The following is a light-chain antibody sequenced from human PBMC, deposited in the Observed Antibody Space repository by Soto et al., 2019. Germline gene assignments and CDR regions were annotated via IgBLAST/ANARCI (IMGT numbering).Light chain of an antibody. V-gene: IGKV2-28*01. CDR1: QSLLHSNGYNY. Sequence: DIVLTQSPLSLPVTPGEPASISCRSSQSLLHSNGYNYLDWYLQKPGQSPQLLIYLGSNRSSGVPDRLSGSGSGTDLTLNISRVEAEAVGVYYCMQALHSPRTFGQGTKVEFK. CDR2: LGS. CDR3: MQALHSPRT. J-gene: IGKJ1*01.